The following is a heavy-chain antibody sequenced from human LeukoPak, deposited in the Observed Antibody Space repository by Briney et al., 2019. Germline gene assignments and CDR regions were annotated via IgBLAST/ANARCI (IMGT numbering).Heavy chain of an antibody. D-gene: IGHD6-6*01. Sequence: SETLSLTCAVYGGSFSGYYWSWIHQPPGKGLEWIGEINHSGSTNYNPSLKSRVTISVDTSKNQFSLKLSSVTAADTAVYYCARGSEYSSSSSDYWGQGTLVTVSS. V-gene: IGHV4-34*01. CDR1: GGSFSGYY. CDR3: ARGSEYSSSSSDY. CDR2: INHSGST. J-gene: IGHJ4*02.